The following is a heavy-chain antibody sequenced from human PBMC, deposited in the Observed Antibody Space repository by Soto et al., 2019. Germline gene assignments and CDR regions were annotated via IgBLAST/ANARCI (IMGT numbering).Heavy chain of an antibody. J-gene: IGHJ4*02. CDR2: ISGSGGST. CDR1: GFTFSSYA. D-gene: IGHD3-10*01. V-gene: IGHV3-23*01. Sequence: PGGSLRLSCAASGFTFSSYAMSWVRQAPGKGLEWVSAISGSGGSTYYADSVKGRFTISRDNSKNTLYLQMNSLRAEDTAVYYCAKAPLWFGELSVLDYWGQGTLVTAPQ. CDR3: AKAPLWFGELSVLDY.